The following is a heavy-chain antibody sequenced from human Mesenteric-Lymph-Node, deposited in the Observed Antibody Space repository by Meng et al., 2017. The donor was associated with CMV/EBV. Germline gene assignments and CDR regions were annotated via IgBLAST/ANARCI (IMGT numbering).Heavy chain of an antibody. Sequence: GGSLRLSCAASGFTFSSYAMHWVRQAPGKGLEWVAVISYDGSNKYYADSVKGRFTISRDNSKNTLYLQMNSLRTEDTAVYYCARDKSSSGWPPDYWGQGTLVTVSS. J-gene: IGHJ4*02. D-gene: IGHD6-19*01. CDR1: GFTFSSYA. CDR3: ARDKSSSGWPPDY. CDR2: ISYDGSNK. V-gene: IGHV3-30*14.